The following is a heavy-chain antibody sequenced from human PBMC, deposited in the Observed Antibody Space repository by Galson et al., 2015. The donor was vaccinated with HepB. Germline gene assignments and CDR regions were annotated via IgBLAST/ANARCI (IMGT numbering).Heavy chain of an antibody. J-gene: IGHJ2*01. Sequence: SLRLSCAASEFSFSYYEMNWVRQAPGKGLERVSYISDTGRTTNYADSVKGRFTTSRDNVKKLLYLQMNSLGAEDTAVYYCARDGVRGYDSSGYYHYWYFDLWGRGTLVTVSS. CDR1: EFSFSYYE. CDR3: ARDGVRGYDSSGYYHYWYFDL. D-gene: IGHD3-22*01. CDR2: ISDTGRTT. V-gene: IGHV3-48*03.